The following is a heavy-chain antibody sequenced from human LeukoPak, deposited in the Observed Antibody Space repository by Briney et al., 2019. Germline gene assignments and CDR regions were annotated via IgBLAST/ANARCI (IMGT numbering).Heavy chain of an antibody. CDR3: ARVPVGCSSTSCYSDP. CDR2: ISAYNGNT. Sequence: ASVKVSCKASGYTFTSYGISWVRQAPGQGLEWMGWISAYNGNTNYAQKLQGRVTMTTDTSTSTAYMELRSLRSDDTAVYYCARVPVGCSSTSCYSDPWGQRTLVTVSS. CDR1: GYTFTSYG. J-gene: IGHJ5*02. V-gene: IGHV1-18*01. D-gene: IGHD2-2*01.